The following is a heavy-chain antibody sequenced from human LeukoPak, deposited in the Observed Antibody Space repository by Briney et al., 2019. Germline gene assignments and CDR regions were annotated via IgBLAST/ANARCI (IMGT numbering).Heavy chain of an antibody. Sequence: GGSLRLSCAASGFTVSSNYMSWVRQAPGKGLEWVSVIYSGGSTYYADSVKGRFTISRDNSKNTLYLQMNSLRAEDTAVYYCARYCGGDCYSGIDYWGQGTLVTVSS. J-gene: IGHJ4*02. CDR2: IYSGGST. D-gene: IGHD2-21*01. CDR3: ARYCGGDCYSGIDY. V-gene: IGHV3-53*01. CDR1: GFTVSSNY.